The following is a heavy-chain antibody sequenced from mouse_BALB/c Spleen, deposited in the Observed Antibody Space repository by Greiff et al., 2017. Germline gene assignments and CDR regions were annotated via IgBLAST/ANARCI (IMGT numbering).Heavy chain of an antibody. V-gene: IGHV5-6-3*01. CDR2: INSNGGST. CDR3: ARDLPFMDY. CDR1: GFTFSSYG. J-gene: IGHJ4*01. Sequence: DVQLVESGGGLVQPGGSLKLSCAASGFTFSSYGMSWVRQTPDKRLELVATINSNGGSTYYPDSVKGRFTISRDNAKNTLYLQMSSLKSEDTAMYYCARDLPFMDYWGQGTSVTVSS. D-gene: IGHD2-1*01.